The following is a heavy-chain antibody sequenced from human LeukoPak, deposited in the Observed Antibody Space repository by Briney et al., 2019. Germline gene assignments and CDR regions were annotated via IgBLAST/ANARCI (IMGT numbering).Heavy chain of an antibody. V-gene: IGHV3-21*01. CDR3: ARDKIVGATHFDS. D-gene: IGHD1-26*01. CDR1: GFTFSSYN. J-gene: IGHJ4*02. CDR2: ISSSSSYI. Sequence: PGGSLRLSCAASGFTFSSYNMNWVRQAPGKGLEWVSSISSSSSYIYYADSVKGRFTISRDNAKNSLHLEMDSLRAEDTAVYYCARDKIVGATHFDSWGQGTLVTVSS.